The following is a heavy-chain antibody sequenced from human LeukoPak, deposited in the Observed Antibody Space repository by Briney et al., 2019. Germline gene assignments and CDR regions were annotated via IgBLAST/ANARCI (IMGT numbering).Heavy chain of an antibody. V-gene: IGHV4-34*01. Sequence: SETLSLTRAVYGGSFSGYYWSWIRQPPGKGLEWIGEISHSGSTNYNPSLKSRVTISVDTSKNQFSLKLSSVTAADTAVYYCARRRGSSGVDYWGQGTLVTVSS. CDR2: ISHSGST. CDR1: GGSFSGYY. D-gene: IGHD3-16*01. CDR3: ARRRGSSGVDY. J-gene: IGHJ4*02.